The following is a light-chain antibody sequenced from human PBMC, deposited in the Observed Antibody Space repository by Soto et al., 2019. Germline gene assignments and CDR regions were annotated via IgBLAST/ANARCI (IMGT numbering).Light chain of an antibody. Sequence: QSLLTQPASVSVSPGQSITISCTGSVSDVGNFGPVSWYQQHPGQAPKLIIYEGNRRPSGVSSRFSGSKSGNTASLTISGLQAEDEADYYCCSYVGARTYVFGTGTKVTVL. J-gene: IGLJ1*01. CDR3: CSYVGARTYV. CDR1: VSDVGNFGP. V-gene: IGLV2-23*01. CDR2: EGN.